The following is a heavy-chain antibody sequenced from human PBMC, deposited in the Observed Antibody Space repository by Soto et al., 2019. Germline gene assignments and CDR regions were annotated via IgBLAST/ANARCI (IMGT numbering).Heavy chain of an antibody. D-gene: IGHD6-19*01. V-gene: IGHV3-30*03. CDR3: ALTRRSSLLEVAGPAIDY. CDR2: LSYEGSEE. Sequence: GGSLRLSCATSGFNFGVFGMHWVRQAPGKGLEWLSVLSYEGSEEYYADSVRGRFTISRDNSKSTLFLQMDSLRVEDTGVYYCALTRRSSLLEVAGPAIDYWGQRTLVTVSS. J-gene: IGHJ4*02. CDR1: GFNFGVFG.